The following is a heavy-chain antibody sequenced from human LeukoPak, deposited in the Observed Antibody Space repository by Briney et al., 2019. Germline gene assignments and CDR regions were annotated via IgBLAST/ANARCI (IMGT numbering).Heavy chain of an antibody. Sequence: PSETLSLTCTVSGGSVSNGNYYWSWLRQPPGKALEWIGYIYYSGSANYNPSLEGRVTISVDTSKNQFSVKLSSVTAADTAVYYCASIIQGGYIIIDYWGQGTLVTVSS. CDR1: GGSVSNGNYY. V-gene: IGHV4-61*01. CDR2: IYYSGSA. CDR3: ASIIQGGYIIIDY. J-gene: IGHJ4*02. D-gene: IGHD3-22*01.